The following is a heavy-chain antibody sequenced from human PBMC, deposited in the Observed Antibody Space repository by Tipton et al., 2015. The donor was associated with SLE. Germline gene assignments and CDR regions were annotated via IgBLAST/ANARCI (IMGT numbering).Heavy chain of an antibody. Sequence: SLRLSCAASGFTFSSYWMHWVRQAPGKGLEWVAFIRYDGSNKYYADSVKGRFTISRDNSKNTLYLQMNSLRAEDTAVYYCAKDLVNFGVVIGPCDYWGQGTLVTVSS. J-gene: IGHJ4*02. CDR1: GFTFSSYW. D-gene: IGHD3-3*01. CDR3: AKDLVNFGVVIGPCDY. V-gene: IGHV3-30*02. CDR2: IRYDGSNK.